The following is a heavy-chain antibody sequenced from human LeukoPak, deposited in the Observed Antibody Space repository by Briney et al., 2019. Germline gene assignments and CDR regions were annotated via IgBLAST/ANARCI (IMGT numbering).Heavy chain of an antibody. D-gene: IGHD5-18*01. Sequence: GASVKXSFXASGYTFTSYDINWVGQATGEGLEWMGWMNPNSGNTGYAQKFQGRVTITRNTSISTAYVELSSLRSEDTAVYYCARGAVPRYSFGPMDVWGKGTTVTVSS. CDR3: ARGAVPRYSFGPMDV. V-gene: IGHV1-8*03. J-gene: IGHJ6*03. CDR1: GYTFTSYD. CDR2: MNPNSGNT.